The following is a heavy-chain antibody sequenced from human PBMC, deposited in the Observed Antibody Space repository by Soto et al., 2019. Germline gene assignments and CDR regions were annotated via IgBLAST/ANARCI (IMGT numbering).Heavy chain of an antibody. CDR3: ARSDGGY. J-gene: IGHJ4*02. V-gene: IGHV4-59*01. Sequence: SQTQSLTSTVSDGTISNFCWSWIRQPPGKGLEWIGYIYYSGSTNYNPSLKSRVTISVDTSKNQFSLKLSSVTAADTAVYYCARSDGGYWGQGTLVTVSS. CDR2: IYYSGST. CDR1: DGTISNFC.